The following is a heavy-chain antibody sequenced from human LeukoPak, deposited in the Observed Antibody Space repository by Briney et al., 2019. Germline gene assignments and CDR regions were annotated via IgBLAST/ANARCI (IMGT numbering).Heavy chain of an antibody. Sequence: SETLSLTCTVSGYSISSGYYRGWIRQPPGKGLEWIGSIYHSGSTYYNPSLKSRVTISVDTSKNQFSLKLSSVTAADTAVYYCARGYSSPMFWYWGQGTLVTVSS. CDR2: IYHSGST. V-gene: IGHV4-38-2*02. D-gene: IGHD6-13*01. J-gene: IGHJ4*02. CDR3: ARGYSSPMFWY. CDR1: GYSISSGYY.